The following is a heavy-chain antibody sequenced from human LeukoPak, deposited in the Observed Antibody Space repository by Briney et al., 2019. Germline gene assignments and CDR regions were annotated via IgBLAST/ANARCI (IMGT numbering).Heavy chain of an antibody. V-gene: IGHV3-23*01. D-gene: IGHD3-10*01. CDR2: ISGSGGST. CDR1: GFTFSSYA. CDR3: AKPLRRGPDAFDI. J-gene: IGHJ3*02. Sequence: GGSLRLSCAASGFTFSSYAMSWVRQAPGKGLEWVSVISGSGGSTYYADSVKGRFTISRDNAKNSLYLQMNSLRAEDTAVYYCAKPLRRGPDAFDIWGQGTMVTVSS.